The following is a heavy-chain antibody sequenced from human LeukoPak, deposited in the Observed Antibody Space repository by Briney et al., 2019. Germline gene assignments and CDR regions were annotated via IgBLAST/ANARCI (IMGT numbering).Heavy chain of an antibody. CDR1: GFTFSSYA. D-gene: IGHD3-16*01. Sequence: PGGSLRLSCAASGFTFSSYAMNWVRQAPGKGLEWVSGISGTGESTYYAGSVKGRFTISRDNSKNTLYLQMNSLRAEDTALYYCAKVPSLYYDTLGRGWFDPWGQGTLVTVSS. V-gene: IGHV3-23*01. J-gene: IGHJ5*02. CDR2: ISGTGEST. CDR3: AKVPSLYYDTLGRGWFDP.